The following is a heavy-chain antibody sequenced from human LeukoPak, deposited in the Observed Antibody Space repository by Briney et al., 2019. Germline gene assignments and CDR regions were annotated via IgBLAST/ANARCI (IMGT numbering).Heavy chain of an antibody. J-gene: IGHJ4*02. V-gene: IGHV3-23*01. D-gene: IGHD3-3*01. Sequence: GGSLRLSCAASGFTFSSYAMSWVRQAPGKGLEWVSAISGSGGSTYYADSVKGRFTISRDNSKNTLYLQMNSLRAEDTAVYYCAKDPSFWSGYPYYFDSWGQGTLVTVSS. CDR2: ISGSGGST. CDR1: GFTFSSYA. CDR3: AKDPSFWSGYPYYFDS.